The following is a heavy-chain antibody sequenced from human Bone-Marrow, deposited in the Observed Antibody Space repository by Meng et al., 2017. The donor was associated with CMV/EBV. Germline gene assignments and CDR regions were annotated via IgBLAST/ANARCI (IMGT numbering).Heavy chain of an antibody. CDR1: GFTFSDYY. Sequence: GGSLRLSCAASGFTFSDYYMSWVRQAPGKGLEWVSYISGSGGTIFYAPSVKGRFTISRDNAKNSVYLQMNSLRAGDTAAYYCARNFKVTLFGVFILPPDYWGQGMLVTVSS. V-gene: IGHV3-11*01. D-gene: IGHD3-3*01. CDR3: ARNFKVTLFGVFILPPDY. CDR2: ISGSGGTI. J-gene: IGHJ4*02.